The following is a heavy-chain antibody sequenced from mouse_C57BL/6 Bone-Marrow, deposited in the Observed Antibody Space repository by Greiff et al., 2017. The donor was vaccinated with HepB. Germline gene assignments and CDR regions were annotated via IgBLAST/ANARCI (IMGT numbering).Heavy chain of an antibody. CDR2: IDPSDSYT. V-gene: IGHV1-69*01. J-gene: IGHJ4*01. CDR3: ARSSLHPLAMDC. D-gene: IGHD6-1*01. CDR1: GYTFTSYW. Sequence: QVQLQQPGAELVMPGASVKLSCKASGYTFTSYWMHWVKQRPGQGLEWIGEIDPSDSYTNYNQKFKGKSTLTVDKSSSTAYMQLSSLTSEDSAVYYCARSSLHPLAMDCWGQGTSVTVSS.